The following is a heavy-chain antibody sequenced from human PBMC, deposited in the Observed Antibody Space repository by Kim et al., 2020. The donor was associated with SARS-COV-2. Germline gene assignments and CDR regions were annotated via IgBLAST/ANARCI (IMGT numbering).Heavy chain of an antibody. CDR1: GGTFSSYA. V-gene: IGHV1-69*13. D-gene: IGHD3-10*01. CDR2: IIPIFGTA. CDR3: ARPGGSGSYYNRDYYYYGMDV. Sequence: SVKVSCKASGGTFSSYAISWVRQAPGQGLEWMGGIIPIFGTANYAQKFQGRVTITADESTSTAYMELSSLRSEDTAVYYCARPGGSGSYYNRDYYYYGMDVWGQGTTVTVSS. J-gene: IGHJ6*02.